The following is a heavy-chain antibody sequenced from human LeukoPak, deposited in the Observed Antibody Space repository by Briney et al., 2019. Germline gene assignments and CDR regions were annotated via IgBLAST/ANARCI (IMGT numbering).Heavy chain of an antibody. V-gene: IGHV4-59*08. CDR2: IYYSGST. CDR3: ARSIVVVPAAILVGSYYYYGMDV. J-gene: IGHJ6*02. CDR1: GGPISSYY. Sequence: SETLSLTCTVSGGPISSYYWSWIRQPPGKGLEWIGYIYYSGSTNYNPSLKSRVTISVDTSKNQFSLKLSSVTAADTAVYYCARSIVVVPAAILVGSYYYYGMDVWGQGTTVTVSS. D-gene: IGHD2-2*01.